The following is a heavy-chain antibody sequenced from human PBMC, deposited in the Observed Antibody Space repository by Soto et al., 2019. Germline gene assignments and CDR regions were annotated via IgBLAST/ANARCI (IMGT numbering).Heavy chain of an antibody. J-gene: IGHJ3*02. V-gene: IGHV4-59*01. D-gene: IGHD6-6*01. CDR3: ARIGLVPYAFDI. CDR1: GGSISSYY. Sequence: SETLSLTCTVSGGSISSYYWSWIRQPPGKGLEWIGYIYYSGSTNYNPSLKSRVTISVDTSKNQFSLKLSSVTAADTAVYYCARIGLVPYAFDIWGQGTMVTVSS. CDR2: IYYSGST.